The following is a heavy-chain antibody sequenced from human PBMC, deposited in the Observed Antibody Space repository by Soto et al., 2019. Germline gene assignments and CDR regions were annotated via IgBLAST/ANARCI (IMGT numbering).Heavy chain of an antibody. V-gene: IGHV4-61*01. J-gene: IGHJ5*02. CDR2: IYFTGST. CDR1: GGAVSSGTYY. CDR3: TRGPPRVQWFDP. Sequence: TSETLSLTCTVSGGAVSSGTYYWSWIRQPPGKGLEWIGHIYFTGSTNYNPSLKSRVTMSLDTSRNQFSLKLSSVTAADTAVYYRTRGPPRVQWFDPWGLGTLGTVSS.